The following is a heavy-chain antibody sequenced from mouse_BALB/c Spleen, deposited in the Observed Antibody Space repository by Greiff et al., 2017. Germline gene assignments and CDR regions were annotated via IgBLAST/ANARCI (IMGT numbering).Heavy chain of an antibody. CDR1: GYSFTGYY. CDR3: AREGTGPFDY. J-gene: IGHJ2*01. Sequence: VQLQQSGPELVKPGASVKISCKASGYSFTGYYMHWVKQSHVKSLEWIGRINPYNGATSYNQNFKDKASLTVDKSSSTAYMELHSLTSEDSAVYYCAREGTGPFDYWGQGTTLTVSS. CDR2: INPYNGAT. D-gene: IGHD4-1*01. V-gene: IGHV1-31*01.